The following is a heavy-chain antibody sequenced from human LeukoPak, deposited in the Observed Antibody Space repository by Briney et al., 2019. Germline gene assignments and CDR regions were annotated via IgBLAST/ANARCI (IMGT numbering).Heavy chain of an antibody. V-gene: IGHV1-18*01. D-gene: IGHD2-15*01. CDR3: AREFGHCSGDNCFYFFDL. J-gene: IGHJ4*02. Sequence: ASVKVSCKASGYTLTNYNISWVRQAPGQGLEWMGWINTHKGHTNFLQKFQGRVTATTDISTNTAYMELRRLRSDDTAVYYCAREFGHCSGDNCFYFFDLWGQGSQVIVSS. CDR1: GYTLTNYN. CDR2: INTHKGHT.